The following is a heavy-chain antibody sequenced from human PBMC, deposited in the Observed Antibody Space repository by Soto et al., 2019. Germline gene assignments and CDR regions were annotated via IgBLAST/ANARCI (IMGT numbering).Heavy chain of an antibody. J-gene: IGHJ6*02. CDR1: GFTVSSNY. D-gene: IGHD3-10*01. Sequence: PGGSLRLSCAASGFTVSSNYMSWVRQAPGKGLEWVSVIYSGGSTYYADSVKGRFTISRDNSKNTLYLQMNSLRAEDTAVYYCARDHRLAYWYGSRPYYYYGMDVWGQGTTVTVSS. V-gene: IGHV3-66*01. CDR2: IYSGGST. CDR3: ARDHRLAYWYGSRPYYYYGMDV.